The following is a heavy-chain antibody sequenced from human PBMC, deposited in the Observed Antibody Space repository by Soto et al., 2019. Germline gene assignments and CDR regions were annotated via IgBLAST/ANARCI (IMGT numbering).Heavy chain of an antibody. CDR3: AKQRFLEVLSQGFGLDV. CDR2: VFYTGSA. J-gene: IGHJ6*02. CDR1: GVSIISFTFY. Sequence: QVQLQESGPGLAKPSETLSLTCSVSGVSIISFTFYWHWVRQTPGKGLEWIGSVFYTGSANFNPWLDTRISMSVDTSKHQFSLSLNSVTDANPGVYYCAKQRFLEVLSQGFGLDVRAQRTTVIVS. D-gene: IGHD3-3*01. V-gene: IGHV4-39*01.